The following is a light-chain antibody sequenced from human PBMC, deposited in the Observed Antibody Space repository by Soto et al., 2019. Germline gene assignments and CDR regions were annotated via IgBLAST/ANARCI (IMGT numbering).Light chain of an antibody. V-gene: IGKV3-11*01. J-gene: IGKJ4*01. Sequence: EIVLTQSPATLSLFPGERATLSCRASQSIRNYLAWYQQKPGQAPRLLISNASNRATGIPARFSGSGSGTDFSLTISSLEAEDFAVYYCHQRSNWPCTFGGGTKVEIK. CDR1: QSIRNY. CDR2: NAS. CDR3: HQRSNWPCT.